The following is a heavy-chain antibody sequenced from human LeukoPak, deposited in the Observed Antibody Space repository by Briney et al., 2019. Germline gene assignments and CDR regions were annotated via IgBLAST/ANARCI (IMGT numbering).Heavy chain of an antibody. Sequence: GGSLRLSCAASGFTFTTYTMNWVRQAPGKGLEWVSYISSSTAIYYADSVKGRFTISRDNAKNSLSLQMNGLRAEDTAVYYCAGEYSSSSVRAFDIWGQGTMVTVSS. D-gene: IGHD6-6*01. J-gene: IGHJ3*02. CDR1: GFTFTTYT. CDR2: ISSSTAI. V-gene: IGHV3-48*01. CDR3: AGEYSSSSVRAFDI.